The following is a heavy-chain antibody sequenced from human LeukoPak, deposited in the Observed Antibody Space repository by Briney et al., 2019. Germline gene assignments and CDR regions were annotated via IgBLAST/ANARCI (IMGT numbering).Heavy chain of an antibody. D-gene: IGHD3-9*01. CDR1: GFTFSSYS. CDR3: AREGHYSDTSGYYRMFDS. J-gene: IGHJ5*01. CDR2: ISSGGTTM. Sequence: PGGTLRLSCAASGFTFSSYSMNWVRQAPGKRLEWVSYISSGGTTMYSAESVQARVTVSRDNAKNSLFLQMKSLRVEDTAVYYCAREGHYSDTSGYYRMFDSWGPGTQVTVSS. V-gene: IGHV3-48*01.